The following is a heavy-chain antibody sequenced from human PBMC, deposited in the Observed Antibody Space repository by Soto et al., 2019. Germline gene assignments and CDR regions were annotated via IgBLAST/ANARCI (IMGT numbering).Heavy chain of an antibody. V-gene: IGHV1-3*01. J-gene: IGHJ4*02. CDR1: GYTFTSYA. Sequence: ASVKVSCKASGYTFTSYAMHWVRQAPGQRLEWMGWINAGNGNTKYSQKFQGRVTITRDTSASTAYMELSSLRSEDTAVYYCARVRPSKWELLEIDYWGQGTLVPVSS. CDR3: ARVRPSKWELLEIDY. D-gene: IGHD1-26*01. CDR2: INAGNGNT.